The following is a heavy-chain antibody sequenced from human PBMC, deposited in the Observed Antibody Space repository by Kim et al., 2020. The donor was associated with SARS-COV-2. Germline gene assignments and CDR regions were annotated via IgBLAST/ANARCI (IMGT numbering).Heavy chain of an antibody. J-gene: IGHJ4*02. V-gene: IGHV3-23*01. CDR2: SGGST. Sequence: SGGSTYYADSVKGRFTISRDNSKNTLYLQMNSLRAVDTAVYYCAKSLPGIAVGADYWGQGTLVTVSS. D-gene: IGHD6-19*01. CDR3: AKSLPGIAVGADY.